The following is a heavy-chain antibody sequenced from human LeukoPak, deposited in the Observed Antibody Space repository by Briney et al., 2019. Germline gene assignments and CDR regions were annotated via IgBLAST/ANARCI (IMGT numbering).Heavy chain of an antibody. Sequence: GASVKVSCKASGYTFTSYAMHWVRQAPGQRLEWMGWINADNGNTKYSQKFQGRVTITRDTSASTAYMELSSLRSEDTAVYYCARALYYDFWSGYRGGWFDPWGQGTLVTVSS. D-gene: IGHD3-3*01. J-gene: IGHJ5*02. V-gene: IGHV1-3*01. CDR2: INADNGNT. CDR3: ARALYYDFWSGYRGGWFDP. CDR1: GYTFTSYA.